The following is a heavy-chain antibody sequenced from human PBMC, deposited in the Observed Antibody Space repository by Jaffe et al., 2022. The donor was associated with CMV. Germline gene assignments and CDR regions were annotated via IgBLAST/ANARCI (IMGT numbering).Heavy chain of an antibody. CDR3: TRGLTSPLVGYFDY. D-gene: IGHD2-21*01. CDR2: IRSKTYGGAT. J-gene: IGHJ4*02. CDR1: GFTFNNYA. Sequence: EVYLVESGGGLVQPGRSLRLSCTASGFTFNNYAVNWVRQAPGKGPEWVGFIRSKTYGGATEYAASVKDRFTISKDDSESVAYLQLNSLKTEDTAVYYCTRGLTSPLVGYFDYWGQGTLVTVSS. V-gene: IGHV3-49*04.